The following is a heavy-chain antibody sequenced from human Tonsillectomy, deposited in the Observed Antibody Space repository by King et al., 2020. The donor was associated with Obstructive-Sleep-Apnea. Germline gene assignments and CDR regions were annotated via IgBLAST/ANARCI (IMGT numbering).Heavy chain of an antibody. J-gene: IGHJ4*02. CDR3: ARADYGGNQYYFDY. Sequence: VQLVESGGGLVQPGGSLRLSCAASGFTVSSNYMSCVRQAPGKGLEWVSVIYSGGSTYYADSVKGRFTISRHNSKNTLYLQMNSLRAEDTAVYYCARADYGGNQYYFDYWGQGTLVTVSS. D-gene: IGHD4-23*01. V-gene: IGHV3-53*04. CDR2: IYSGGST. CDR1: GFTVSSNY.